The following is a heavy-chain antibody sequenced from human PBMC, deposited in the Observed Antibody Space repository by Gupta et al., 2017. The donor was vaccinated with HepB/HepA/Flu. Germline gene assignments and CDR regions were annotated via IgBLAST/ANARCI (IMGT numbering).Heavy chain of an antibody. J-gene: IGHJ6*03. CDR3: ARDGWEQLVPDYYYYMDV. V-gene: IGHV1-2*02. D-gene: IGHD6-6*01. Sequence: QVQLVQSGAEVKKPGASVKVSCKASGYTFTGYYMHWVRQAPGQGLEWMGWINPNSGGTNYAQKFQGRVTMTRDTSISTAYMKLSRLRSDDTAVYYCARDGWEQLVPDYYYYMDVWGKGTTVTVSS. CDR2: INPNSGGT. CDR1: GYTFTGYY.